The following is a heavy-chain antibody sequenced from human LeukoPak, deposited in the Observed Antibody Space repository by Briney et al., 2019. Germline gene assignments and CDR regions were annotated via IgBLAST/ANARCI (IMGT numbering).Heavy chain of an antibody. CDR1: GFXFSSSD. CDR2: ISYDATNK. J-gene: IGHJ4*02. V-gene: IGHV3-30*18. CDR3: AKASSNYFYYFEY. Sequence: PGRSLRLSCAASGFXFSSSDIHWVRQAPGKGLEWGAVISYDATNKYYADSVKGRFTLSRDNSKNTLYLQTNTLRDEDTAVYYCAKASSNYFYYFEYWGQGTLVTVSS. D-gene: IGHD2/OR15-2a*01.